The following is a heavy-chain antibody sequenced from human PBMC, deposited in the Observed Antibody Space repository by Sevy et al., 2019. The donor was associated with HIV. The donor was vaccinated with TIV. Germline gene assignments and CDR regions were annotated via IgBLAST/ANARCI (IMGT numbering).Heavy chain of an antibody. CDR2: IYYSGST. D-gene: IGHD3-22*01. V-gene: IGHV4-59*01. Sequence: SETLSLTCTVSGGSISSYFWSWIRQPPGKGLEWIAYIYYSGSTNYSPSLKSRVTISADTSKNQISLKLSSVTAADTAVYYCARYYYDTTGPGSWFDPWGQRTLVTVSS. J-gene: IGHJ5*02. CDR3: ARYYYDTTGPGSWFDP. CDR1: GGSISSYF.